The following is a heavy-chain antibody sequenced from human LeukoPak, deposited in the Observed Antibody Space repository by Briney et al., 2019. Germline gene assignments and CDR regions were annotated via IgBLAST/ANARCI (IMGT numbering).Heavy chain of an antibody. D-gene: IGHD1-14*01. CDR3: ARADYRNAFDI. V-gene: IGHV4-39*07. CDR1: GGSISSSNYY. CDR2: IYYSGST. Sequence: SETLSLTCTVSGGSISSSNYYWGWIRQPPGKGLEWIGSIYYSGSTYYNPSLKSRVTTSVDTSKNQFSLKLNSVTAADSAVYYCARADYRNAFDIWGQGTMVTVSS. J-gene: IGHJ3*02.